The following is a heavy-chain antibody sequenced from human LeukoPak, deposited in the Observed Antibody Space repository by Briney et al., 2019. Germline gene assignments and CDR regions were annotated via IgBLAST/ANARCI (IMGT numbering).Heavy chain of an antibody. D-gene: IGHD3-16*01. CDR2: XXDXSSSX. J-gene: IGHJ3*02. Sequence: PGGSLRLSCTASGXXFXXYNMXWXXXAPXXXXXXXXXXXDXSSSXYYADXVQGRFTISRDNAKNSLYLQMNSLRDEDTAVYYXAXDAWELPLDAFDIWGQGTMVTVSS. CDR1: GXXFXXYN. CDR3: AXDAWELPLDAFDI. V-gene: IGHV3-48*02.